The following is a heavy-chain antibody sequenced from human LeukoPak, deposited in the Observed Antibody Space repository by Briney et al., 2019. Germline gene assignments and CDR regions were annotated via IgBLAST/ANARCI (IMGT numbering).Heavy chain of an antibody. Sequence: PSETLSLNCAVYGGSCSGYYWSWIRQPPGKGLEWIGEINHSGSTNYNPSLKSRVTISVDTSKNQFSLKLSSVTAADTAVYYCASSRTLDYWGQGTLVTVSS. V-gene: IGHV4-34*01. J-gene: IGHJ4*02. CDR1: GGSCSGYY. CDR2: INHSGST. CDR3: ASSRTLDY.